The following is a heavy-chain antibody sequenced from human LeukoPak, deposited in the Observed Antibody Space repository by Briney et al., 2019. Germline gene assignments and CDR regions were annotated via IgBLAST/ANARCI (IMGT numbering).Heavy chain of an antibody. J-gene: IGHJ4*02. CDR1: GYTFTSYD. Sequence: GASVKVSCKASGYTFTSYDINWVRQTTGQGLEWMGWMNPNSGNTGYAQKFQGRVTMTRNTSISTAYMELSSLRSEDTAVYYCARGLIAAAGILVYWGQGTLVTVSS. CDR2: MNPNSGNT. V-gene: IGHV1-8*01. D-gene: IGHD6-13*01. CDR3: ARGLIAAAGILVY.